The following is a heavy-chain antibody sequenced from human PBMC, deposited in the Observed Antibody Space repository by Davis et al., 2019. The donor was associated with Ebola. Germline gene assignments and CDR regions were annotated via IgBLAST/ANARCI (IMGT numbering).Heavy chain of an antibody. CDR2: ISSSSSTI. CDR3: ARDRRGGYGGNSKDY. D-gene: IGHD4-23*01. J-gene: IGHJ4*02. Sequence: GESLKISCAASGFTFSSYSMNWVRQAPGKGLEWVSYISSSSSTIYYADSVKGRFTISRDNAKNSLYLQMNSLRDEDTAVYYCARDRRGGYGGNSKDYWGQGTLVTVSS. CDR1: GFTFSSYS. V-gene: IGHV3-48*02.